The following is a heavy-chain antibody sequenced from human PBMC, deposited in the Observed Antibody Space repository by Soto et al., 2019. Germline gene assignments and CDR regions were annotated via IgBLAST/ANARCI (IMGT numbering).Heavy chain of an antibody. CDR1: GYTFTGYY. V-gene: IGHV1-2*02. CDR2: INPNSGGT. CDR3: ARDDFWSGYSYYYYYGMDV. Sequence: GASVKVSCKASGYTFTGYYMHWVRRAPGQGLEWMGWINPNSGGTNYAQKFQGRVTMTRDTSISTAYMELSRLRSDDTAVYYCARDDFWSGYSYYYYYGMDVWGQGTTVTVSS. J-gene: IGHJ6*02. D-gene: IGHD3-3*01.